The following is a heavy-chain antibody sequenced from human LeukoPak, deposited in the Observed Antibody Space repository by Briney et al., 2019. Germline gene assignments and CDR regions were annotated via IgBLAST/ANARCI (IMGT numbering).Heavy chain of an antibody. Sequence: GGSLRLSCAASGFTFSSYAMSWVRQAPGKGLEWVSAISGSGGSTYYADSVKGRFTISRDNSKNTLYLQMNSLRAEDTPVYYCAKGPALYSSSYPFDYWGQGTLVTVSS. J-gene: IGHJ4*02. CDR1: GFTFSSYA. V-gene: IGHV3-23*01. CDR3: AKGPALYSSSYPFDY. D-gene: IGHD6-6*01. CDR2: ISGSGGST.